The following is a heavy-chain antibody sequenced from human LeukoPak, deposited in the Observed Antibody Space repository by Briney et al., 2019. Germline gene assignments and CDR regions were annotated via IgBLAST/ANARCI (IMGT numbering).Heavy chain of an antibody. CDR2: ISWNSGSI. CDR3: AKDTSGGXXXXXDXFDI. D-gene: IGHD3-16*01. Sequence: PGGSLRLSCAASGFTFDDYAMHWVRQAPGKGLEWVSGISWNSGSIGYADSVKGRFTISRDNAKNSLYLQMNSLRAEDTALYFCAKDTSGGXXXXXDXFDIWGXGTMVTVS. V-gene: IGHV3-9*01. CDR1: GFTFDDYA. J-gene: IGHJ3*02.